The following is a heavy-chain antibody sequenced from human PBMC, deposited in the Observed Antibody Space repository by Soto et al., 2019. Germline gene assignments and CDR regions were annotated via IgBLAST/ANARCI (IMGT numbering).Heavy chain of an antibody. J-gene: IGHJ4*02. CDR1: GGSVSSGSYY. CDR2: TPGSGGSA. Sequence: ETLSLTCTVSGGSVSSGSYYWSWIRQPPGKGLEWVSSTPGSGGSAYYADSVRGRFTISRDNSKNTVYLQLDSLRPEDSAIYYCAKGGSSGWFYFDFWGQGTQVTV. CDR3: AKGGSSGWFYFDF. V-gene: IGHV3-23*01. D-gene: IGHD6-19*01.